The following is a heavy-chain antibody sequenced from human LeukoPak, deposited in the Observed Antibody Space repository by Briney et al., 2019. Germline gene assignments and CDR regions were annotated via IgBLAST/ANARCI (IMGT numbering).Heavy chain of an antibody. D-gene: IGHD2-21*02. Sequence: GGSLRLSCAASGFTFSSYAMHWVRQAPGKGLEYVSAISSNGGSTYYANSAKGRFTISRDNSKNTLYLQMGSLRAEDMAVYYCARDPAYCGGDCYSEAVAFDIWGQGTMVTVSS. CDR1: GFTFSSYA. CDR3: ARDPAYCGGDCYSEAVAFDI. CDR2: ISSNGGST. V-gene: IGHV3-64*01. J-gene: IGHJ3*02.